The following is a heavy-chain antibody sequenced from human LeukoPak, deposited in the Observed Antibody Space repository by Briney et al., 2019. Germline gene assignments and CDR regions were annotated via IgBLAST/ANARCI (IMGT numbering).Heavy chain of an antibody. V-gene: IGHV3-66*01. J-gene: IGHJ4*02. CDR1: KFSVGSNY. CDR3: STIDY. CDR2: IYSTGST. Sequence: PGGSLRLSCAASKFSVGSNYMTWVRQAPGKGLEWVSVIYSTGSTYYADSVKGRFTISRDNSKNTLYLQMNSLRAEDTAVYYCSTIDYWGQGTLVTVSS.